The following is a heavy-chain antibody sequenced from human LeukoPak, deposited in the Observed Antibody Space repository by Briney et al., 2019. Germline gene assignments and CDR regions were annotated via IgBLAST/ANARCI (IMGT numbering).Heavy chain of an antibody. D-gene: IGHD1-26*01. CDR2: IYPGDSET. Sequence: GESLKISCKGSGYSFTSYWSAWVRQMPGKGLEWMAIIYPGDSETRYSPSFQGLFTISADKSITPAYLQWSSLKASDTAMYYCARRSSGGSYWDWGQGTLVTVSS. V-gene: IGHV5-51*01. CDR1: GYSFTSYW. CDR3: ARRSSGGSYWD. J-gene: IGHJ4*02.